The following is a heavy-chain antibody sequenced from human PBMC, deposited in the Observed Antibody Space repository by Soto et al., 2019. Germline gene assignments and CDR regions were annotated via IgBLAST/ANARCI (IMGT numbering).Heavy chain of an antibody. CDR3: ARNGYCSRDACSYGVDV. V-gene: IGHV3-11*01. CDR1: GFSFSDYY. CDR2: ISSSGSTI. Sequence: QVQLVESGGGLVKPGGSLSLSCAASGFSFSDYYMSWIRQAPGKGLEWVSYISSSGSTIYYADSVKGRFTVSRDNAKDSLWLQVNSLRAEDTAVYYCARNGYCSRDACSYGVDVWGQGTTVTVSS. J-gene: IGHJ6*02. D-gene: IGHD2-15*01.